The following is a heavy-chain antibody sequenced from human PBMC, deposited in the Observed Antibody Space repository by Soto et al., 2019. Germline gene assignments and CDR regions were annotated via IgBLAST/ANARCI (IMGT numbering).Heavy chain of an antibody. CDR3: ARDDCSGGSCYADY. CDR1: GDTCSSYT. J-gene: IGHJ4*02. Sequence: QVQLVQSGAEVKKPGSSVKVSCKASGDTCSSYTISWVRQAPGQGLEWMGRIIPILGIANYAQKFQGRVTITADKSTSTAYMELSSLRSEDTAVYYCARDDCSGGSCYADYWGQGTLVAVSS. D-gene: IGHD2-15*01. V-gene: IGHV1-69*08. CDR2: IIPILGIA.